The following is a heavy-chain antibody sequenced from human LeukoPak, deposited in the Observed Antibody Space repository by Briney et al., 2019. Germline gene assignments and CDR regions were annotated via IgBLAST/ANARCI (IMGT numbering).Heavy chain of an antibody. J-gene: IGHJ4*02. V-gene: IGHV3-30*02. D-gene: IGHD1-7*01. CDR1: GFTFSSYW. Sequence: PGGSLRLSCAASGFTFSSYWMSWVRQAPGKGLEWVAFIRYDGSNKYYADSVKGRFTIFRDNSKNTLYLQMNSLRAEDTAVYYCAKDPTLELRLNYFDYWGQGTLVTVSS. CDR3: AKDPTLELRLNYFDY. CDR2: IRYDGSNK.